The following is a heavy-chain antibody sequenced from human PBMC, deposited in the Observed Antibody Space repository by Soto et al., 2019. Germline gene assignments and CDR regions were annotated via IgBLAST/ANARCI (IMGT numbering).Heavy chain of an antibody. Sequence: VQLLESGGGLVQPGGSLRLSCAASGCTFDTYAISWVRQAPGRGLEWVSAISGSGATTYYADAVKGRFTISRDNSKNTLYLHIGSLRVDDTAIYYCATGTASYYFDSWGQGAPVTVSS. CDR2: ISGSGATT. CDR3: ATGTASYYFDS. J-gene: IGHJ4*02. CDR1: GCTFDTYA. V-gene: IGHV3-23*01.